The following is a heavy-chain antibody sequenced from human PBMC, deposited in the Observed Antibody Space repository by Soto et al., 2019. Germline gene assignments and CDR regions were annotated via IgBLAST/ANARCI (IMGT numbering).Heavy chain of an antibody. Sequence: SETLSLTXSVSGDSISTVDYFWAWIRQPPGQALEYIGYIYKSATTYYNPSFESRVAISLDTSKSQFSLNVTSVTAADTAVYFCARGRYCLTGRCFPNWFDSWGQGTLVTVSS. CDR1: GDSISTVDYF. V-gene: IGHV4-30-4*01. CDR2: IYKSATT. CDR3: ARGRYCLTGRCFPNWFDS. J-gene: IGHJ5*01. D-gene: IGHD2-15*01.